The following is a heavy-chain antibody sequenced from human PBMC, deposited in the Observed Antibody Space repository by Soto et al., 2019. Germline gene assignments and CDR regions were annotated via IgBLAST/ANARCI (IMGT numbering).Heavy chain of an antibody. Sequence: SVKVSCKASGGSVCSYAVSGVRQAPGQGLEWMGGIIPIFGTANYAQKFQGRVTITADESTSTAYMELSSLRSEDTAVYYCARDYGGNAFDIWGQGTMVTVSS. D-gene: IGHD4-17*01. CDR2: IIPIFGTA. CDR1: GGSVCSYA. CDR3: ARDYGGNAFDI. J-gene: IGHJ3*02. V-gene: IGHV1-69*13.